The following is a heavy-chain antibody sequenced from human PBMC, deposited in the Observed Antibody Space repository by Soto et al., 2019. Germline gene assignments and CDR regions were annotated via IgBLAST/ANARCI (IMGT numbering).Heavy chain of an antibody. CDR3: ARHSGLYDSSGYYYVHYYYGMDV. V-gene: IGHV1-46*01. Sequence: VASVKVSCKASGYTFASYYMHWVRQAPGQGLEWMGIINPSGGSTSYAQKFQGRVTMTRDTSISTAYLQWSSLKASDAAMYYCARHSGLYDSSGYYYVHYYYGMDVWGQGTTVTVSS. D-gene: IGHD3-22*01. CDR2: INPSGGST. J-gene: IGHJ6*02. CDR1: GYTFASYY.